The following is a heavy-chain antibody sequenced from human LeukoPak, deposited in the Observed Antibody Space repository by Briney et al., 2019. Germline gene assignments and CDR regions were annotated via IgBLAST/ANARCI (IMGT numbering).Heavy chain of an antibody. V-gene: IGHV3-30*03. Sequence: PGGSLRLSCAASGFTFSSYGMHWVRQAPGKGLEWVAVISYDGSNKYYADSVKGRFTISRDNSKNSLYLQMNSLRAEDTAVYYCARRTWRDYYDSSGYPFDYWGQGTLVTVSS. CDR2: ISYDGSNK. CDR3: ARRTWRDYYDSSGYPFDY. D-gene: IGHD3-22*01. CDR1: GFTFSSYG. J-gene: IGHJ4*02.